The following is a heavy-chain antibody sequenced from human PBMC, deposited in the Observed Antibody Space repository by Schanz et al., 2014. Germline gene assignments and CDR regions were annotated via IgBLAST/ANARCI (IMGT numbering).Heavy chain of an antibody. CDR1: GGSISSGGYS. V-gene: IGHV4-30-4*07. J-gene: IGHJ6*02. Sequence: QVQLQESGPGLVKPSQTLSLTCAVSGGSISSGGYSWSWIRQPPGKGLEWIGYIFFRGSPYYNPSLKSRVTISIDTSKNQFSLRLTSVTAADTAVYYCYGMDVWGQGTTVTVSS. CDR2: IFFRGSP. CDR3: YGMDV.